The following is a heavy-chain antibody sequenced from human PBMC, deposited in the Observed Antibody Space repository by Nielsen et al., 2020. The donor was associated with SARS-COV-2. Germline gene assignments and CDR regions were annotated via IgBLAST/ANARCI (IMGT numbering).Heavy chain of an antibody. V-gene: IGHV1-18*01. J-gene: IGHJ5*02. CDR2: ISAYNGNT. D-gene: IGHD6-19*01. CDR3: ARDVPDAGIAVTWSNWFDP. CDR1: GYTFTSYG. Sequence: ASVKVSCKASGYTFTSYGISWVRQAPGQGLEWMGWISAYNGNTNYAQKLQGRVTMTRDTSTSTVYMELSSLRSEDTAVYYCARDVPDAGIAVTWSNWFDPWGQGTLVTVSS.